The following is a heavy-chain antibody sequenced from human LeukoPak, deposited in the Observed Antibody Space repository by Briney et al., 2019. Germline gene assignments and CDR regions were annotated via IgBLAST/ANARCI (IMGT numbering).Heavy chain of an antibody. CDR2: INHSGST. CDR1: GGSFSGYY. Sequence: SETLSLTCAVYGGSFSGYYWSWIRQPPGKGLEWIGEINHSGSTNYNPSLKSRVTISVDTSKNQFSLKLSSVTAADTAVYYCARGVYYYDSIEDWGQGTLVTVSS. V-gene: IGHV4-34*01. CDR3: ARGVYYYDSIED. D-gene: IGHD3-22*01. J-gene: IGHJ4*02.